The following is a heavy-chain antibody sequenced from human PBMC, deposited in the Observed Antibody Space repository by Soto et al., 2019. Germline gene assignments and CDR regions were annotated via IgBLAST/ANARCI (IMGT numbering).Heavy chain of an antibody. CDR1: GDSITWTSCY. V-gene: IGHV4-39*01. Sequence: QLQLQESGPGLVKPSETLSLTCTFSGDSITWTSCYWGWIRQPPGKGLEWVGDVYFSGSTYYNPSLKCRLTITDTTSKGQCSLKMSSVTAANTVFYDCARLTSRISAASHVRSNWLDPWGPGTMVTVSS. J-gene: IGHJ5*02. CDR2: VYFSGST. CDR3: ARLTSRISAASHVRSNWLDP. D-gene: IGHD2-15*01.